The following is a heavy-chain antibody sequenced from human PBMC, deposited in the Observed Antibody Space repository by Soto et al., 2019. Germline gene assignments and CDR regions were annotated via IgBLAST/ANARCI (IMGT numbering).Heavy chain of an antibody. Sequence: GGSLRLSCAASGFSFSSYWMSWVRQAPGKGLEWVANIKQDGSEKYYVDSVKGRFTISRDNAKNSLYLQMNSLRAEDTAVYYCARVSRCLASAGYYYYGMDVWGQGTTVTVSS. CDR2: IKQDGSEK. J-gene: IGHJ6*02. D-gene: IGHD6-13*01. CDR3: ARVSRCLASAGYYYYGMDV. CDR1: GFSFSSYW. V-gene: IGHV3-7*05.